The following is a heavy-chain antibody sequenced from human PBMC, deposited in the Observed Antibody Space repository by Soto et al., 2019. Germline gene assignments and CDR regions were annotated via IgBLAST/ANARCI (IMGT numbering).Heavy chain of an antibody. Sequence: ASVKVSCKASGYTFTSYGISWVLQAPGQGLEWMGWISAYNGNTNYAQKLQGRVTMTTDTSTSTAYMELRSLRSDDTAVYYCARDRGYSSGWYAGGAYYYGMDVWGQGTTVTVSS. CDR3: ARDRGYSSGWYAGGAYYYGMDV. J-gene: IGHJ6*02. V-gene: IGHV1-18*01. D-gene: IGHD6-19*01. CDR1: GYTFTSYG. CDR2: ISAYNGNT.